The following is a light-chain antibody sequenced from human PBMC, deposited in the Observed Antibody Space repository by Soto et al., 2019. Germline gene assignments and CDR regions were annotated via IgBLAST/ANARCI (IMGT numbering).Light chain of an antibody. V-gene: IGLV4-69*01. J-gene: IGLJ2*01. CDR2: VNSDGSH. Sequence: VLTQSPSASASLGASVKLTCTLSSGHSSYAIAWHQQQPEKGPRYLMKVNSDGSHNKGDGIPDRFSGSSSGAERYLTISSLQSEDEADYYCQTWGTGIRVFGGGTTVTVL. CDR1: SGHSSYA. CDR3: QTWGTGIRV.